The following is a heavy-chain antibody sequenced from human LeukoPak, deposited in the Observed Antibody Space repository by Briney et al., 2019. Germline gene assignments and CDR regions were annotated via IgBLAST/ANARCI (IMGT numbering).Heavy chain of an antibody. D-gene: IGHD1-26*01. CDR3: AKGVLLRSSYFDY. CDR1: GFTFSSYA. CDR2: ISGSGGST. J-gene: IGHJ4*02. Sequence: LGGSLRLSCAASGFTFSSYAMSWVRQAPGKGLEWVSAISGSGGSTYYADSVKGRFTISRDNSKNTLYLQMNSLRAEDTAVYYCAKGVLLRSSYFDYWGQGTLVTVSS. V-gene: IGHV3-23*01.